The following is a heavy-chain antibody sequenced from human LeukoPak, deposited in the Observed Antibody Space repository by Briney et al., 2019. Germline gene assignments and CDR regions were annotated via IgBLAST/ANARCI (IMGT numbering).Heavy chain of an antibody. Sequence: ASVKVSCKASGYTFTSYYMHWVRQAPGQGLEWMGIINPSGGSTSYAQKFQGRVTMTSDTSISTAYMELSRLRSDDTAVYYCARGDCSSTSCYRGFDYWGQGTLVTVSS. CDR3: ARGDCSSTSCYRGFDY. CDR1: GYTFTSYY. CDR2: INPSGGST. J-gene: IGHJ4*02. V-gene: IGHV1-46*01. D-gene: IGHD2-2*02.